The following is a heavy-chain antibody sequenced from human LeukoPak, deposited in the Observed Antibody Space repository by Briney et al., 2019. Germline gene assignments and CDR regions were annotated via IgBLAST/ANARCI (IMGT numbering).Heavy chain of an antibody. CDR3: ARDYGDYVLGY. CDR2: INTNTGNP. CDR1: GYTFSSFA. V-gene: IGHV7-4-1*02. J-gene: IGHJ4*02. Sequence: ASVTVSCKASGYTFSSFAMNWVRQAPGQGLEWMGWINTNTGNPTYAQGFTGRFVFSLDISVSTAYLQISSLKTEDTAVYYCARDYGDYVLGYWGQGTLVTVSS. D-gene: IGHD4-17*01.